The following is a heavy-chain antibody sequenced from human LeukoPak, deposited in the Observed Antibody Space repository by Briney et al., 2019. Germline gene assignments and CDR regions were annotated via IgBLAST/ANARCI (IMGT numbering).Heavy chain of an antibody. D-gene: IGHD1-26*01. Sequence: PGGSLRLSCAASGFTFSSYAMSWVRQAPGKGLEWVSAISGSGGSTYYADSVKGRFTISRDNSKNTLYLQMNSLRAEDTAVYYCAKWENRIVGATSNDYWGQGTLVTVSS. CDR2: ISGSGGST. CDR3: AKWENRIVGATSNDY. CDR1: GFTFSSYA. J-gene: IGHJ4*02. V-gene: IGHV3-23*01.